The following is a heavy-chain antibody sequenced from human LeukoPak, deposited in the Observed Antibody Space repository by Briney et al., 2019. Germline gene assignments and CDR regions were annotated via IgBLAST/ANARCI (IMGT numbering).Heavy chain of an antibody. Sequence: GGSLRLSCATSGFTFSASTIHWVRQASGKGLEWVGRIRSKPNNYATTYAASVKGRFTISRDDSKNTAYLQMDSLKTEDTAVYYCAQYCGGDCYSGYWGQGTPVTVSS. CDR3: AQYCGGDCYSGY. CDR2: IRSKPNNYAT. CDR1: GFTFSAST. V-gene: IGHV3-73*01. J-gene: IGHJ4*02. D-gene: IGHD2-21*02.